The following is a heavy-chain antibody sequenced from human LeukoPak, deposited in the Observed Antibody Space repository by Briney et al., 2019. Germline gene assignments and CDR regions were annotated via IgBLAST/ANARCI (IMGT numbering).Heavy chain of an antibody. Sequence: PSETLSLTCAVYGGSFSGYYWSWIRQPPGKGLEWIGEINHSGSTNYNPSLKSRVTISVDTSKNQFSLKLSSVTAADTAVYHCARGRFTNWFDPWGERTLVTVSS. D-gene: IGHD3-10*01. CDR3: ARGRFTNWFDP. CDR1: GGSFSGYY. J-gene: IGHJ5*02. CDR2: INHSGST. V-gene: IGHV4-34*01.